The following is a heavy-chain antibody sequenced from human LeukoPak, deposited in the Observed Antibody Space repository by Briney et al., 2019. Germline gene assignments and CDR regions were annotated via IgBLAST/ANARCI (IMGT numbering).Heavy chain of an antibody. J-gene: IGHJ4*02. CDR2: IDVSGGST. V-gene: IGHV3-23*01. CDR1: GFTFSNSG. Sequence: GTSLRLSCAASGFTFSNSGMHWVRQAPGKGLEWVSSIDVSGGSTYSADSVKGRFTISRDNSKNTLYLQMNSLRAEDTAVYYCVKDRRSAAGIFDYWGQGTLVTVSS. CDR3: VKDRRSAAGIFDY. D-gene: IGHD6-13*01.